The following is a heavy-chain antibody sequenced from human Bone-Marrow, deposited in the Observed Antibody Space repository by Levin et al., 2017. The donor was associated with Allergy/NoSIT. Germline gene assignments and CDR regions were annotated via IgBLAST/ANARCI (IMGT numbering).Heavy chain of an antibody. Sequence: SVKVSCKASGGSFSTYAISWVRQAPGQGLEWMGGIIPIFGTANYAQRFQGRVTITADESTSTAYMELSSLRSEDTAVYYCAREGQSGYANPFDYWGQGTLVTVSS. V-gene: IGHV1-69*13. CDR1: GGSFSTYA. J-gene: IGHJ4*02. CDR3: AREGQSGYANPFDY. CDR2: IIPIFGTA. D-gene: IGHD2-2*01.